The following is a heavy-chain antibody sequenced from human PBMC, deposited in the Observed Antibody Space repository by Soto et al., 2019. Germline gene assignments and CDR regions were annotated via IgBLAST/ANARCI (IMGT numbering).Heavy chain of an antibody. J-gene: IGHJ4*02. CDR3: ARGGTPIDS. Sequence: QVQLVQSGAEVKKPGASVKVSCKASGYTFTNFGISWVRQAPGQGLEWMGWISAYNGNTNYAQKFQGRVTMTTDTSTGKAKREGMTLRLNNTAGFYRARGGTPIDSWAQGTRFPASS. V-gene: IGHV1-18*01. D-gene: IGHD3-16*01. CDR1: GYTFTNFG. CDR2: ISAYNGNT.